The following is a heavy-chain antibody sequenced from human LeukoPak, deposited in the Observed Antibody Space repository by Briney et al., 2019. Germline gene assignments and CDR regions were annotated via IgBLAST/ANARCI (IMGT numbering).Heavy chain of an antibody. J-gene: IGHJ6*02. CDR1: GYTFTGYY. Sequence: ASVKVSCKASGYTFTGYYMHWVRQAPGQGLEWMGWINPNSGGTNYAQKFQGRVTMTRDTSISTAYMELSRLRSDDTAVYYCARAYIGLLWFGELTYVMDVWGQGTTVTVSS. CDR2: INPNSGGT. D-gene: IGHD3-10*01. V-gene: IGHV1-2*02. CDR3: ARAYIGLLWFGELTYVMDV.